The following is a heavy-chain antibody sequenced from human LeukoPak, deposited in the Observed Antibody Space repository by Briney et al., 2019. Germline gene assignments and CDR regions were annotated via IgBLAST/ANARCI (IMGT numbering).Heavy chain of an antibody. CDR1: GFTFSSYA. J-gene: IGHJ4*02. D-gene: IGHD3-10*01. CDR2: IRGSGAST. CDR3: AKLMDYYGSGSFDY. Sequence: GGSLRLSCAASGFTFSSYAMSWVRQAPGKGLEWVSVIRGSGASTYHADSVKGRFTISRDNSKNTLYLQMKSLRDEDTAVYYCAKLMDYYGSGSFDYWGQGTLVTVSS. V-gene: IGHV3-23*01.